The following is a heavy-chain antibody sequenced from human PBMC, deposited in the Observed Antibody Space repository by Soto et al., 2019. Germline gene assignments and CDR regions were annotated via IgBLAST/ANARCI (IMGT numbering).Heavy chain of an antibody. CDR1: GGTFSSYT. J-gene: IGHJ4*02. V-gene: IGHV1-69*02. CDR3: ARRKDCSGGSCYSEDY. D-gene: IGHD2-15*01. CDR2: IIPILGLA. Sequence: QVQLVQSGAEVKKPGSSVKVSCKASGGTFSSYTISWVRQAPGQGLEWMGRIIPILGLANYAQKFQARVTITANKSTSTAYMELSSLRSDDTAVYYCARRKDCSGGSCYSEDYWGQGTLVPVAS.